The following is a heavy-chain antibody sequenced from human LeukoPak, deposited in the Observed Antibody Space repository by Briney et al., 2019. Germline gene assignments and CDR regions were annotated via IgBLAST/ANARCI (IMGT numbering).Heavy chain of an antibody. CDR1: GFTFTSSA. V-gene: IGHV1-58*01. CDR2: IVVGSGNT. J-gene: IGHJ5*02. D-gene: IGHD1-26*01. Sequence: SVKVSCKASGFTFTSSAVQWVRQARGQRLEWIGWIVVGSGNTNYAQKFQERVTITRDMSTSTAYMELSSLRSEDTAVYYCVAFRFPSYGVEYPWGQGTLVTVSS. CDR3: VAFRFPSYGVEYP.